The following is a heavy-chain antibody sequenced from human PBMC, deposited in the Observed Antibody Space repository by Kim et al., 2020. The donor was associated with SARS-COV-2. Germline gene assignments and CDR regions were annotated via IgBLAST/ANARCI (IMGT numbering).Heavy chain of an antibody. CDR3: ARVLSGTYYVYDY. V-gene: IGHV3-48*02. CDR1: GFTFSSHI. D-gene: IGHD1-26*01. J-gene: IGHJ4*02. Sequence: GGSLRLSCAASGFTFSSHIMNWVRQAPGKGLEWVSYISSSSSTVYYADSLKGRFTISRDNAKNSLYLQMNSLRDEDTAVYYCARVLSGTYYVYDYWGQGTLVAVSS. CDR2: ISSSSSTV.